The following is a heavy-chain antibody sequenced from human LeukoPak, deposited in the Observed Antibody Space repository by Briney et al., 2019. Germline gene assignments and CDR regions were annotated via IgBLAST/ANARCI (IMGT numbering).Heavy chain of an antibody. CDR3: ARHDGSSWYYAFDV. Sequence: SETLSLTCTVSGGSISSYYWSWIRQPPGKGLEWIGYIYYRGSTNYNPSLKSRVTISLDTSKNQFSLKLSSVTAADTAVYYCARHDGSSWYYAFDVWGQGTMVTVSS. J-gene: IGHJ3*01. D-gene: IGHD6-13*01. V-gene: IGHV4-59*08. CDR1: GGSISSYY. CDR2: IYYRGST.